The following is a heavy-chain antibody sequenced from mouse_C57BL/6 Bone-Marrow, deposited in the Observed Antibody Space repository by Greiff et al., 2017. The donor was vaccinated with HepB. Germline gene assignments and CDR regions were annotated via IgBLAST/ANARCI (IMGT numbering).Heavy chain of an antibody. J-gene: IGHJ2*01. CDR1: GYTFTSHW. Sequence: QVQLQQPGAELVRPGSSVKLSCKASGYTFTSHWMHWVKQRPIQGLEWIGNIDPSDSETHYNQKFKDKATLTVDKSSSTAYMQLSSLTSEDSAVYYCARHPPYYYSNYEGYLDYWGQGTTLTVSS. CDR2: IDPSDSET. D-gene: IGHD2-5*01. V-gene: IGHV1-52*01. CDR3: ARHPPYYYSNYEGYLDY.